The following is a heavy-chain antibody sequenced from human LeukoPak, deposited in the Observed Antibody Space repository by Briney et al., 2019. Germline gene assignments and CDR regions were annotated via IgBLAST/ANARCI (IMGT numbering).Heavy chain of an antibody. Sequence: SVKVSCKASGFTFTSSAMQWVRQARGQRLEWIGWIVVGSGNTNYAQKFQERVTITRDMSTSTAYMELSSLRSEDTAVYYCARHSYGDYYFDYWGQGTLVTVSS. D-gene: IGHD4-17*01. J-gene: IGHJ4*02. CDR3: ARHSYGDYYFDY. CDR1: GFTFTSSA. CDR2: IVVGSGNT. V-gene: IGHV1-58*02.